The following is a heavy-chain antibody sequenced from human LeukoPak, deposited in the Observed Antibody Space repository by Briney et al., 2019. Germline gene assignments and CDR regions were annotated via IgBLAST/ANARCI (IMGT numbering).Heavy chain of an antibody. CDR1: GGSISSYY. CDR3: ARHRGGYYYDSSGYFDY. V-gene: IGHV4-59*08. D-gene: IGHD3-22*01. CDR2: IYYSGST. J-gene: IGHJ4*02. Sequence: SETLSLTCIVSGGSISSYYWSWIRQPPGKGLEWIGYIYYSGSTNYNPSLKSRVTISVDTSKNQFSLKLSSVTAADTAVYYCARHRGGYYYDSSGYFDYWGQGTLVTVSS.